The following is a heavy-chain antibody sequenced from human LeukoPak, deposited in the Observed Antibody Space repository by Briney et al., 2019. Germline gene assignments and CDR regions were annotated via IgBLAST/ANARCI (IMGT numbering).Heavy chain of an antibody. CDR1: GGSISSSSYY. V-gene: IGHV4-39*07. CDR3: AREPGSNWNYIAFDC. D-gene: IGHD1-7*01. Sequence: KPSETLSLTCTVSGGSISSSSYYWGWIRQPPGKGLEWIGSIYYSGSTYYNPSLKSRVTISVDPSKNQFSLRLSSVTAADTAVYYCAREPGSNWNYIAFDCWGQGTLVTVSS. CDR2: IYYSGST. J-gene: IGHJ4*02.